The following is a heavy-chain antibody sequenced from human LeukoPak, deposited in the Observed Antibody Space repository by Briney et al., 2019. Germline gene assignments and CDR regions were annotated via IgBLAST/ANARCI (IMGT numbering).Heavy chain of an antibody. CDR2: ISGSGGST. CDR3: AKASRAGDSVDY. V-gene: IGHV3-23*01. D-gene: IGHD5/OR15-5a*01. J-gene: IGHJ4*02. Sequence: RASLRLSCAASGFTFSSYAMGWVRQAPGKGLEWVSAISGSGGSTYYEDSVKGRFTISRDNSKNTLYLQMNSLGAEDTAVYYCAKASRAGDSVDYWGQGTLVTVSS. CDR1: GFTFSSYA.